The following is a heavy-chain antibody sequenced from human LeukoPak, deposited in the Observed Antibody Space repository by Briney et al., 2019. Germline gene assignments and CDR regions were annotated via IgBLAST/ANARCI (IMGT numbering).Heavy chain of an antibody. CDR2: IYYSGST. CDR3: ARVVGYYYDSSGYYYNWFDP. J-gene: IGHJ5*02. Sequence: SETLSLTCTVSGGSISSHYWSWIRQPPGKGLEWIGYIYYSGSTNYNPSLKSRVTISVDTSKNQFSLKLSSVTAADTAVYYCARVVGYYYDSSGYYYNWFDPWGQGTLATVSS. CDR1: GGSISSHY. D-gene: IGHD3-22*01. V-gene: IGHV4-59*11.